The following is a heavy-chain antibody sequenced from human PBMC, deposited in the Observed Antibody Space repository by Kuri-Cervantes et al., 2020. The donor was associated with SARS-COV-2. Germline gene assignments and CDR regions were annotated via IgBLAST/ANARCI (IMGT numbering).Heavy chain of an antibody. V-gene: IGHV3-49*03. Sequence: GESLKISCTASGFTFGDYAMSWFRQAPGKGLEWVGFIRSKAYGGTTEYAASVKGRFTISRDDSKSIAYLQMNSLRAEDTAVYYCAREGAFDSYYYYYMDVWGKGTTVTVSS. J-gene: IGHJ6*03. D-gene: IGHD1-26*01. CDR1: GFTFGDYA. CDR3: AREGAFDSYYYYYMDV. CDR2: IRSKAYGGTT.